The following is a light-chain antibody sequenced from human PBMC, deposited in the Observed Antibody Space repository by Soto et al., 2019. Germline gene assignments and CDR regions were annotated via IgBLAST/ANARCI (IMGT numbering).Light chain of an antibody. Sequence: DIQMTQSPSSLSASVGDRVTIACRASQSISSYLNWYQQKPGKAPKLLIYAASSLQSGVPSRFSGSGSGTEFTLTISSLQPEDCATYYCQQSYNTPRTFGQGTKLEIK. J-gene: IGKJ2*01. CDR1: QSISSY. CDR3: QQSYNTPRT. V-gene: IGKV1-39*01. CDR2: AAS.